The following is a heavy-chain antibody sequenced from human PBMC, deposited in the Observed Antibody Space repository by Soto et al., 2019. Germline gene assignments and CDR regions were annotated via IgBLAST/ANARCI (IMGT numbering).Heavy chain of an antibody. D-gene: IGHD1-26*01. CDR1: GFSFTNAW. Sequence: EVQLVESGGGLVRPGGSLRLSCAASGFSFTNAWMNWVRQAPGKGLEWVGRIKSKTDGGTTDYAAPVKGRFTISRDDSENTLYVQMNSLEIEDTAVYYCATDPYAVGAACFRYWGQGTLVTVSS. CDR2: IKSKTDGGTT. J-gene: IGHJ4*02. CDR3: ATDPYAVGAACFRY. V-gene: IGHV3-15*07.